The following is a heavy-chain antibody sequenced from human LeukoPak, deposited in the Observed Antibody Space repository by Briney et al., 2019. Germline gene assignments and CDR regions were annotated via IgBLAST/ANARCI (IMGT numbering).Heavy chain of an antibody. J-gene: IGHJ4*02. V-gene: IGHV3-23*01. CDR1: GFTFSIYA. CDR3: ARSGLSRFDY. Sequence: GGSLRLACAASGFTFSIYAMSWVRQAPGKGLEWVSAFSGSGGSTYYADSVKGRFTISRDNSKNTLYLQMNSLRAEDTAVYYCARSGLSRFDYWGQGTLVTVSS. CDR2: FSGSGGST. D-gene: IGHD4/OR15-4a*01.